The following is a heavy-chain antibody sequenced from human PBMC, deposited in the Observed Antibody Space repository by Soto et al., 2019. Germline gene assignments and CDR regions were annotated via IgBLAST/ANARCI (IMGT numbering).Heavy chain of an antibody. V-gene: IGHV6-1*01. CDR2: TYYRSKWYN. D-gene: IGHD6-6*01. J-gene: IGHJ3*02. Sequence: PTLSLNCAIPQDSVSNNSFASNWIRQSPSTDLEWLGRTYYRSKWYNDYAVSVKSRITINPDTSKNQFCLQLNSVTPEDTAVYYCAREDEYSSSWDIWGQGTMVTVSS. CDR1: QDSVSNNSFA. CDR3: AREDEYSSSWDI.